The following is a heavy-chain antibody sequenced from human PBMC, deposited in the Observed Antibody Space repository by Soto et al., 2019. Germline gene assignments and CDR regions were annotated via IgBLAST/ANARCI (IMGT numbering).Heavy chain of an antibody. Sequence: GSLILSCAGSGFTFGTYSMNWVRQAAGKGLEWIAYISYDSDTIQYADSVKGRFTISRDNAKNSLYLQMNSLRDEDTAVYYCARLYYDYVWGQGTTVTVSS. CDR1: GFTFGTYS. J-gene: IGHJ6*02. V-gene: IGHV3-48*02. CDR2: ISYDSDTI. CDR3: ARLYYDYV. D-gene: IGHD3-3*01.